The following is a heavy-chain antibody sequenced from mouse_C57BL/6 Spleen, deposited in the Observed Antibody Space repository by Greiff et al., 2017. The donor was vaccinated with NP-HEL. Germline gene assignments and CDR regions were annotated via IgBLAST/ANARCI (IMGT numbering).Heavy chain of an antibody. CDR2: ISSGGSYT. J-gene: IGHJ3*01. V-gene: IGHV5-6*01. CDR3: ARLGDGYPFAY. CDR1: GFTFSSYG. Sequence: EVMLVESGGDLVKPGGSLKLSCAASGFTFSSYGMSWVRQTPDKRLEWVATISSGGSYTYYPDSVKGRFTISRDNAKNTLYLQMSSLKSEDTAMYYCARLGDGYPFAYWGQGTLVTVSA. D-gene: IGHD2-3*01.